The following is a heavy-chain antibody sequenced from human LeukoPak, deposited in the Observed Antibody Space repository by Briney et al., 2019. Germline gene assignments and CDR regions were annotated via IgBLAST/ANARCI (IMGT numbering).Heavy chain of an antibody. D-gene: IGHD6-13*01. J-gene: IGHJ6*03. CDR1: GFTFSSYA. Sequence: GGSLRLSCAASGFTFSSYAMHWVRQAPGKGLEWVSYISSSSSTIYYADSVKGRFTISRDNAKNSLYLQMNSLRAEDTAVYYCARDPSSWYYYYMDVWGKGTTVTVSS. V-gene: IGHV3-48*01. CDR3: ARDPSSWYYYYMDV. CDR2: ISSSSSTI.